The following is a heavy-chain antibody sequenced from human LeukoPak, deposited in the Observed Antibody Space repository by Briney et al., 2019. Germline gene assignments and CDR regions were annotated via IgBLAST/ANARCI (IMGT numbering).Heavy chain of an antibody. Sequence: GGSLRLSCAVSGFSFSSYAVSWVRKAQGKGLDWDSGMSDGGSRTYYGDSVKGRFAISRDDSKNTLYLQMNSLRAEDTAVYYCAKVQLGIGVDYWGQGTLVTVSS. V-gene: IGHV3-23*01. J-gene: IGHJ4*02. CDR3: AKVQLGIGVDY. D-gene: IGHD7-27*01. CDR1: GFSFSSYA. CDR2: MSDGGSRT.